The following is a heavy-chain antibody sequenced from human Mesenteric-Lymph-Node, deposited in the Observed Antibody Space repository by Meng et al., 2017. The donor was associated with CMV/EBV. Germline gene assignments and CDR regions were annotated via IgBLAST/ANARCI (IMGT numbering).Heavy chain of an antibody. J-gene: IGHJ1*01. CDR1: GFTFAGYA. CDR2: ISGSGADT. Sequence: SGFTFAGYAMNWVRQAPGQGLEWVSAISGSGADTYYADSVKGRFIISRDNSKSTLYLQMNSLRVEDTAVYYCARPGYSSNWYKFLLHWGQGALVTVSS. D-gene: IGHD6-13*01. CDR3: ARPGYSSNWYKFLLH. V-gene: IGHV3-23*01.